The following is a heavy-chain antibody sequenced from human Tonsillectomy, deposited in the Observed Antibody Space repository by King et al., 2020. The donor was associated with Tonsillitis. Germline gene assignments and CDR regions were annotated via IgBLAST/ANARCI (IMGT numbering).Heavy chain of an antibody. CDR3: ARDHWYYDSSGYDAFDI. D-gene: IGHD3-22*01. J-gene: IGHJ3*02. Sequence: VQLQESGPGLVKPSQTLSLTCTVSGGSISSGGYYCSWIRQHPGKGLEWIGYIYYSGSTYYNPSLKSRVTISVTTSKNQFSLKLSSVTAADTAVYYCARDHWYYDSSGYDAFDIWGQGTMVTVSS. CDR1: GGSISSGGYY. V-gene: IGHV4-31*03. CDR2: IYYSGST.